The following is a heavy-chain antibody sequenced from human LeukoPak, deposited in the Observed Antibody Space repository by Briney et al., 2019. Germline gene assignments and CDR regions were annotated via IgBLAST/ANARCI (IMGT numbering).Heavy chain of an antibody. J-gene: IGHJ6*03. CDR1: GYTFTGYY. D-gene: IGHD3-16*01. CDR3: ARVVSGGYYYYMDV. Sequence: GASVKVSCKASGYTFTGYYMHWVRQAPGQGLEWMGWINPNSGGTNYAQKFQGRVTMTRDTSISTAYMELSRLRSDDTAVYYCARVVSGGYYYYMDVWGKGTTVTVSS. V-gene: IGHV1-2*02. CDR2: INPNSGGT.